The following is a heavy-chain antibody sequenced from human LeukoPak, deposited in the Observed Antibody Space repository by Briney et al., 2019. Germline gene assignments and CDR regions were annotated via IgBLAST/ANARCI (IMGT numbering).Heavy chain of an antibody. V-gene: IGHV1-2*02. CDR3: ARAPIYGETTHLDY. D-gene: IGHD4-17*01. CDR1: GGTFSSYA. CDR2: INPNSGGT. J-gene: IGHJ4*02. Sequence: ASVKVSCKASGGTFSSYAISWVRQAPGQGLEWMGWINPNSGGTNYAQKFQGRVTMTRDTSISTAYMELSRLRSDDTAVYYCARAPIYGETTHLDYWGQGTLVTVSS.